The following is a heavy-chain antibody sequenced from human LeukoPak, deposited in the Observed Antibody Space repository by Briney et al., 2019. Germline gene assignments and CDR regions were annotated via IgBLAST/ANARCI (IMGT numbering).Heavy chain of an antibody. D-gene: IGHD5-24*01. CDR1: GFIFSNAW. CDR2: IKGKTDGGTI. J-gene: IGHJ4*02. CDR3: TTEDGWVDFDY. Sequence: GGSLRLSCAASGFIFSNAWMGWVRQAPGKGLEWVGRIKGKTDGGTIDYAAPVKGRFTISRDDSKNTLFLQMNSLKTEDTAVYYCTTEDGWVDFDYWGQGTLVTVSS. V-gene: IGHV3-15*01.